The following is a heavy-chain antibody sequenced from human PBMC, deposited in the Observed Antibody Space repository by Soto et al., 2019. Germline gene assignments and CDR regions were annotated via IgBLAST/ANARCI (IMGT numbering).Heavy chain of an antibody. V-gene: IGHV1-46*01. J-gene: IGHJ4*02. Sequence: QVQLEQSGAEVKEPGSSVKVSCKGSGYTFTSSHIHWVRQAPGQGLEWMGIINPSGGSATYAQKFRGRVTVTRDTSTSTVYMELSSLTSEDTATYYCARGLPSSGYYMWGQGTLVTVSS. CDR1: GYTFTSSH. CDR2: INPSGGSA. CDR3: ARGLPSSGYYM. D-gene: IGHD3-22*01.